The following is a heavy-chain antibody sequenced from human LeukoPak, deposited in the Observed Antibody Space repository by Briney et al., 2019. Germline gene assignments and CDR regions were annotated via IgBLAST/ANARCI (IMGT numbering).Heavy chain of an antibody. J-gene: IGHJ3*02. D-gene: IGHD3-9*01. CDR3: AKSLRRGRYFDWSPEGDDAFDI. Sequence: GGSLRLSCAASGFTFDDYAMHWVRQAPGKGLEWVSGISWNSGSIGYADSVKGRFTISRDNAKNSLYLQMNSLRAEDTALYYCAKSLRRGRYFDWSPEGDDAFDIWGQGTMVTVSS. CDR1: GFTFDDYA. V-gene: IGHV3-9*01. CDR2: ISWNSGSI.